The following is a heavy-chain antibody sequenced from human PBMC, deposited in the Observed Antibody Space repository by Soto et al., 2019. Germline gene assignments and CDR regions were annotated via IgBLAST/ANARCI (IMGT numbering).Heavy chain of an antibody. CDR2: INHSGRT. CDR3: ARNGSYYDFWSGYYFGEGMDV. V-gene: IGHV4-34*01. CDR1: GGSFSGYY. J-gene: IGHJ6*02. Sequence: SETLSLTCAVYGGSFSGYYWSWIRQPPGKGLEWIWEINHSGRTNYNPSLKSRVIISVDTSKNQFSLKLSSVSAADTAVYYCARNGSYYDFWSGYYFGEGMDVWGQGTTVTVSS. D-gene: IGHD3-3*01.